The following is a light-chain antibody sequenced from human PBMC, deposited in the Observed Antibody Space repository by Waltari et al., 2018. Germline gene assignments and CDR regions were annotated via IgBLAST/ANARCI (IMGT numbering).Light chain of an antibody. Sequence: DIVMTQSPDSLAVSLGERATINCKSSQSVLYSSNNKSYLAWYQQKPGQSPKLLIYWASTRESGVPDRFSGSGSGTDFTLTISSLRAEDVAVYYCQQYYTTPWTFGQGTKVEIK. J-gene: IGKJ1*01. V-gene: IGKV4-1*01. CDR1: QSVLYSSNNKSY. CDR3: QQYYTTPWT. CDR2: WAS.